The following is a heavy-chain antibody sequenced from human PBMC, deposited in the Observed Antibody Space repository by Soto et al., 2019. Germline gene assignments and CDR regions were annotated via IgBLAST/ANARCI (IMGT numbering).Heavy chain of an antibody. CDR1: GFTFSSYG. V-gene: IGHV3-23*01. D-gene: IGHD2-8*01. CDR3: AKEGRNGPFDY. Sequence: GGSLRLSCAASGFTFSSYGMSWVRQAPGKGLEWVSAVSSSGGTTNYAGSVKGRFTISRDNSKNTLYLQMNSLRAEDTAVYYCAKEGRNGPFDYWGQGTLVTVSS. CDR2: VSSSGGTT. J-gene: IGHJ4*02.